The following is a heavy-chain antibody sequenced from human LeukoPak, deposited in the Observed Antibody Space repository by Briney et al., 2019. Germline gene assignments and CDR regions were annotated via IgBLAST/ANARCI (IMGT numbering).Heavy chain of an antibody. J-gene: IGHJ4*02. V-gene: IGHV3-21*01. Sequence: PGGSLRLSCAASGFTFSSYSMNWVRQAPGKGLEWVSSISSSSSYIYYADSVKGRFTISRDNAKNSLYLQTNSLRAEDTAVYYCAREREYYYDSSGYYPGGADYWGQGTLVTVSS. CDR2: ISSSSSYI. CDR1: GFTFSSYS. CDR3: AREREYYYDSSGYYPGGADY. D-gene: IGHD3-22*01.